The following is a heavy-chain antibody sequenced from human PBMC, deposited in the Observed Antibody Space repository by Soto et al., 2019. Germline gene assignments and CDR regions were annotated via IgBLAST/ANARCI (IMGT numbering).Heavy chain of an antibody. CDR1: GGSVSSGPYH. CDR2: ISYSGTA. V-gene: IGHV4-61*01. D-gene: IGHD2-8*01. J-gene: IGHJ4*02. Sequence: QVQLQESGPGLVKTSETLSLTCTVSGGSVSSGPYHWNWVRQPPGKGLEWIGHISYSGTANYNPSLTGRVTMATDTSMNQFSLRLTSVTAADTAVYYCMRSHGAYWGQGALVTVSP. CDR3: MRSHGAY.